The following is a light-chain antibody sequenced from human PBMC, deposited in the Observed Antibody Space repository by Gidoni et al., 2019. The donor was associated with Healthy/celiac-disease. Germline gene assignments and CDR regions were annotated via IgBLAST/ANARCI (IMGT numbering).Light chain of an antibody. J-gene: IGKJ2*01. CDR1: QSVLYSSNNKNY. Sequence: DIVMTQSPDSLAVSLGERATINCKSSQSVLYSSNNKNYLAWYQQKPGQPPKLLIYWASTRESGVPDRFSGSGSVTDFTLTISSLQAEDVAVYYCQQYYSTPPYTFGQXAKLEIK. V-gene: IGKV4-1*01. CDR2: WAS. CDR3: QQYYSTPPYT.